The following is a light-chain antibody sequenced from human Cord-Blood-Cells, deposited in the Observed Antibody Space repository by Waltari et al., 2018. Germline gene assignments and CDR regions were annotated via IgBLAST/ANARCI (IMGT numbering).Light chain of an antibody. CDR3: CSYAGSYTVV. V-gene: IGLV2-11*01. J-gene: IGLJ2*01. CDR2: DVS. Sequence: QSALTQPRSVSGSPGQSVTISCTGTSRDVGGYNYVSWYQQHPGKAPKLMIYDVSKRPSGVPDRFSGSKSGNMASLTISGLQAEDEADYYCCSYAGSYTVVFGGGTKLTVL. CDR1: SRDVGGYNY.